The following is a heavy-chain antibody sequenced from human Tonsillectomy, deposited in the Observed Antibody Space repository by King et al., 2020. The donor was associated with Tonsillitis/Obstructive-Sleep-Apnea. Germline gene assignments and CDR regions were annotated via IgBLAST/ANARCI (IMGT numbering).Heavy chain of an antibody. V-gene: IGHV3-74*01. J-gene: IGHJ4*02. Sequence: VQLVEAGGGLVRPGGSLGIALATSGFTFSGYWMHRVRQASGKGVVWVALINSVGSRTSYADSVKGRFTISRDNAKNTVYLQMNSLRAEDTAVYYCARAEGWGQGTLVTVSS. CDR2: INSVGSRT. CDR3: ARAEG. CDR1: GFTFSGYW.